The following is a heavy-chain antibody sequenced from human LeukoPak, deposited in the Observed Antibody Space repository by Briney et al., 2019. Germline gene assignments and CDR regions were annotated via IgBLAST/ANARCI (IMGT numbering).Heavy chain of an antibody. V-gene: IGHV3-21*04. Sequence: GGSLRLSCAPSGFTFSSYSMNWVRQAPGKGLEWVSSISSASTYIYYADSVKGRFTISRDYAKNSLYLQMNSLRAEDTAVYYCARGVQGVSDYWGQGTLVTVSS. CDR1: GFTFSSYS. D-gene: IGHD3-10*01. CDR3: ARGVQGVSDY. CDR2: ISSASTYI. J-gene: IGHJ4*02.